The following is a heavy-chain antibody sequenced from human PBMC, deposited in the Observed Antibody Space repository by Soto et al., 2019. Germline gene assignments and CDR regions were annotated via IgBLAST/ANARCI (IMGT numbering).Heavy chain of an antibody. CDR2: IFPDDSDT. CDR1: GYIIKNYW. Sequence: PGESLKISCKASGYIIKNYWIGWVRQMPGQGLEWMGIIFPDDSDTRYSPSFQGHVTISVDKSNSTAYVQWSSLKASDSAIYYCFRGGVTSRTFDYWGQGTLVTVSS. V-gene: IGHV5-51*01. D-gene: IGHD3-16*01. CDR3: FRGGVTSRTFDY. J-gene: IGHJ4*02.